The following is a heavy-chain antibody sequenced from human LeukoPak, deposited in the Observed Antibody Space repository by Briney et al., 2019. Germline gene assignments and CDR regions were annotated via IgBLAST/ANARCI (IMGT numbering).Heavy chain of an antibody. CDR2: IYHSGST. CDR3: ARDSSSPRVKYFQH. CDR1: GYSISSGYY. V-gene: IGHV4-38-2*02. Sequence: SETLSLTCAVSGYSISSGYYWGWIRQPPGKGLEWIGSIYHSGSTYYNPSLKSRVTISVDTSKNQFSLKLSSVTAADTAVYYCARDSSSPRVKYFQHWGQGTLVTVSS. J-gene: IGHJ1*01. D-gene: IGHD6-6*01.